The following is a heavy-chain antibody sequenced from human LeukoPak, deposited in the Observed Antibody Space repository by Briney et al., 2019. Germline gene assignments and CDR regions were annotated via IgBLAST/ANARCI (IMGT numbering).Heavy chain of an antibody. Sequence: GGSLRLSCAASGFTFSSYAMSWVRQAPGKGLEWVSAISGSGGSTYYADSVKGRFTISRDNSKNTLYLQMNSLRAEDTAVYYCALKRRGLWFGESYFDYWGQGTLVTVSS. D-gene: IGHD3-10*01. V-gene: IGHV3-23*01. CDR1: GFTFSSYA. CDR3: ALKRRGLWFGESYFDY. J-gene: IGHJ4*02. CDR2: ISGSGGST.